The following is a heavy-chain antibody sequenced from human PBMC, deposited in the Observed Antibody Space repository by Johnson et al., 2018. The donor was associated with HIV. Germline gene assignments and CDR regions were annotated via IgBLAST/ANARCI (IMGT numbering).Heavy chain of an antibody. J-gene: IGHJ3*02. CDR1: GFTFSSYA. CDR2: ISYDGGDK. CDR3: AKERGAPRAFDI. V-gene: IGHV3-30*18. D-gene: IGHD3-10*01. Sequence: QVQLVESGGGVVQPGRSLRLSCAASGFTFSSYAMHWVRQAPGKRLEWVAVISYDGGDKYYADSVMGRFTISRDNSTSTLYLQMNSLRPEDTAVYYCAKERGAPRAFDIWGQGTMVTVSS.